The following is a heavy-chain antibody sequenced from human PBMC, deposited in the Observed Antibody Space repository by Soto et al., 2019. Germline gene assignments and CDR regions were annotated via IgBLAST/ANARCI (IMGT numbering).Heavy chain of an antibody. J-gene: IGHJ4*02. CDR3: ARAAFSTSWLGLLGSGAHGVEIDF. CDR1: GYTLIRYG. CDR2: ISPYNGKT. D-gene: IGHD6-13*01. Sequence: QVQLVQSGAEVKKTGASVEVSCKASGYTLIRYGISWVRPAPGQGLQSIGWISPYNGKTNYAQTFRGRATLTPDSSTSTAYMGLRSLRSDDTAVYYCARAAFSTSWLGLLGSGAHGVEIDFWGQGTLVTVSS. V-gene: IGHV1-18*01.